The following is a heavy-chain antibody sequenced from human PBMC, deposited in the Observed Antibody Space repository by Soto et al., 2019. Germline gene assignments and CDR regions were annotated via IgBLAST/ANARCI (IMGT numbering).Heavy chain of an antibody. Sequence: GGSLLVSCASSVFTFSIYAMSWVRQAPGKGLDWVSAISGSGGSTYYADSVKGRFTISRDNSKNTLYLQMNSLRAEDTAVYYCAKDPTPYYDILNGPFYFDYWGQGTMVTVSS. CDR3: AKDPTPYYDILNGPFYFDY. V-gene: IGHV3-23*01. CDR2: ISGSGGST. D-gene: IGHD3-9*01. CDR1: VFTFSIYA. J-gene: IGHJ4*02.